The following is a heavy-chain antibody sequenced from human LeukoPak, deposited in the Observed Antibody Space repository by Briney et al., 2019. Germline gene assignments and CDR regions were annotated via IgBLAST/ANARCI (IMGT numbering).Heavy chain of an antibody. CDR2: ISGNNDNP. CDR1: GYTFSNFG. Sequence: ASVKVSCTTSGYTFSNFGISWVRQAPGQGLEWMGWISGNNDNPNYGQKFKGRFTMTTDSSTSTAYMELRNLRSDDTAVYYCARDGTSTDDYWGQGTLVTVSS. D-gene: IGHD2-2*01. CDR3: ARDGTSTDDY. J-gene: IGHJ4*02. V-gene: IGHV1-18*01.